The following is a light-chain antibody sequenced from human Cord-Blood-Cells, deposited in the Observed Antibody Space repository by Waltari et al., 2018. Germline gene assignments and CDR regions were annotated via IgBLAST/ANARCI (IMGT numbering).Light chain of an antibody. CDR2: CAS. V-gene: IGKV4-1*01. J-gene: IGKJ1*01. Sequence: DIVITQAPVSLALALGDRGTIHCQSHQCVLYSSNNKNDLAWYQQKPGQPPKLLIYCASTRDSGIPDRFSGSGSGTDFTLTISSLQAEDVAVYYCQQYYSSPWTFGQGTKVEIK. CDR3: QQYYSSPWT. CDR1: QCVLYSSNNKND.